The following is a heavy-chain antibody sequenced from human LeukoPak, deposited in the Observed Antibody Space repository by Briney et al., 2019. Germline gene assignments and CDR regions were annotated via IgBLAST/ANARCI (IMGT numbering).Heavy chain of an antibody. J-gene: IGHJ4*02. D-gene: IGHD2-15*01. CDR3: AKDGGYGPDY. CDR2: IWYDRSNK. V-gene: IGHV3-30*02. CDR1: GFTFSTYG. Sequence: AGGSLRLSCAASGFTFSTYGMHWVRQAPGKGLEWVAFIWYDRSNKYYADSVKGRFTISRDNSKNTLYLQMNSLRAEDTAVYYCAKDGGYGPDYWGQGTLVTVSS.